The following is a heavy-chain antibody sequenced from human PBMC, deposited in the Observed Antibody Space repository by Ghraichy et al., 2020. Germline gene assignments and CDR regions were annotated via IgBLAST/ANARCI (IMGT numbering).Heavy chain of an antibody. D-gene: IGHD3-10*01. V-gene: IGHV3-48*02. CDR2: ISSTSSTM. J-gene: IGHJ6*02. Sequence: LSLTCAASGFSFSGYSMNWVRQAPGKGLEWVSYISSTSSTMYYADSVKGRFTISRDNAKNSLYLQMNSLRDEDMAVYYCARSNYYGSGGYDFYYGMDVWGQGTTVTVSS. CDR1: GFSFSGYS. CDR3: ARSNYYGSGGYDFYYGMDV.